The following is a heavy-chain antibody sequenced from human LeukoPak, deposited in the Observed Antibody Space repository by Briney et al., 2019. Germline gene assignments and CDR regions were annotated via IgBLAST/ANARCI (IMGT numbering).Heavy chain of an antibody. V-gene: IGHV1-2*02. D-gene: IGHD2-8*02. J-gene: IGHJ4*02. CDR3: ARDSYGGVWSLGY. Sequence: ASVKVSCKASGYTFTGYYTHWVRQAPGQGLEWMGWVDPNNGGTNYAQKFQGRVTMTRDTSISAAYMELSGLRSDDTAVYYCARDSYGGVWSLGYWGQGTLVTVSS. CDR2: VDPNNGGT. CDR1: GYTFTGYY.